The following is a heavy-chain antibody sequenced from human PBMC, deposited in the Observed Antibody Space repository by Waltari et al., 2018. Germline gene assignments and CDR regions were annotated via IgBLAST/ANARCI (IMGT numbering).Heavy chain of an antibody. V-gene: IGHV4-38-2*01. Sequence: QVQLQESGPGLVKPSETLSLTCAVSGYSISSGYYWGWIRQPPGRGLEWIGGSYESGSTYNNTSLNSRVTISVDTSKNQFSLKLGSVTAADTAVYDCARSPFSLIEAAGNGPYDYWGQGTLVTVSS. CDR2: SYESGST. CDR1: GYSISSGYY. J-gene: IGHJ4*02. CDR3: ARSPFSLIEAAGNGPYDY. D-gene: IGHD6-13*01.